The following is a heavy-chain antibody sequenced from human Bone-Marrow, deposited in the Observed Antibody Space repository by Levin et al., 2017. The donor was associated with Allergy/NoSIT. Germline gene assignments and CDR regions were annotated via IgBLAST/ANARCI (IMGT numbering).Heavy chain of an antibody. V-gene: IGHV4-30-4*01. D-gene: IGHD5-18*01. CDR1: GGSVTSGDYY. Sequence: PSETLSLTCTVSGGSVTSGDYYWSWIRQPPGKGLEWIGYIYYTGSTNYNPSLRSRVTMSLDTSKKQFSLKLTSVTAADTAVYYCARGTALAVYFDYWGQGTLVTVSS. J-gene: IGHJ4*02. CDR3: ARGTALAVYFDY. CDR2: IYYTGST.